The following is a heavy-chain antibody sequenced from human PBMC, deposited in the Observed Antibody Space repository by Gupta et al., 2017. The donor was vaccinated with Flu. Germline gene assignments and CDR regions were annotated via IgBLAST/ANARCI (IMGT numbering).Heavy chain of an antibody. J-gene: IGHJ5*02. CDR1: GGSIITNY. V-gene: IGHV4-59*08. Sequence: SGGSIITNYWTWIRQSTGKGLEWIGQIHYTRSTTYNPALESRVILSVDMSKSQLSLNLRSVTAADTATYYCARRIGTGDGNNWLDLGGPGTVVIVSS. CDR3: ARRIGTGDGNNWLDL. CDR2: IHYTRST.